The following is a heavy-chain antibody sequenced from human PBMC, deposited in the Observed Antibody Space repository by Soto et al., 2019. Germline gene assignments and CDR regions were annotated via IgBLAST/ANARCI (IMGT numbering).Heavy chain of an antibody. Sequence: QVQLQESGPGLVKPSQTLSLTCTVSGGSISSGGYYWSWIRQHPGKGLEWIGYIYYSGSTYYNPSLKSXXTXSXGTSKNQFSLKLSSVTAADTAVYYCARDRTADAFDIWGQGTMVTVSS. V-gene: IGHV4-31*03. CDR1: GGSISSGGYY. CDR2: IYYSGST. J-gene: IGHJ3*02. D-gene: IGHD5-18*01. CDR3: ARDRTADAFDI.